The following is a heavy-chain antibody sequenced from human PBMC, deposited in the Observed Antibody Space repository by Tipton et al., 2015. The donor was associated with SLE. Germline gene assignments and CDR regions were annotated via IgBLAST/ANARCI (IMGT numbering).Heavy chain of an antibody. CDR2: INHSGST. CDR1: GGSFSGYY. Sequence: LRLSCAVYGGSFSGYYWSWIRQPPGQGLEWIGEINHSGSTNYNPSPKSRVTISVDTSKNQFSLKLSSVTAADTAGYYCARAQNASRGYWGQGTLVTVSS. V-gene: IGHV4-34*01. CDR3: ARAQNASRGY. J-gene: IGHJ4*02. D-gene: IGHD1-1*01.